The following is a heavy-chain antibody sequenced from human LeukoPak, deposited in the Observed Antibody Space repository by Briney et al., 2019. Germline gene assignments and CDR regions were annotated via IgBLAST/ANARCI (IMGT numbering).Heavy chain of an antibody. V-gene: IGHV1-8*03. Sequence: ASVNVSCKASGYTFTSYDINWVRQATGQGLEWMGWMNPNSGNTGYAQKFQGRVIITRNTSISTAYMELSSLRSEDTAVYYCARGIPKGTGEDYWGQGTLVTVSS. CDR3: ARGIPKGTGEDY. CDR2: MNPNSGNT. J-gene: IGHJ4*02. D-gene: IGHD7-27*01. CDR1: GYTFTSYD.